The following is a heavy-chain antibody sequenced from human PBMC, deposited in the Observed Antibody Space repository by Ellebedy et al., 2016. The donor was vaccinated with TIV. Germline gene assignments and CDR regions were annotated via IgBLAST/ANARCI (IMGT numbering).Heavy chain of an antibody. CDR3: ARVLRGGRAGDYFDY. CDR2: IYYSGTT. V-gene: IGHV4-39*07. J-gene: IGHJ4*02. Sequence: MPGGSLRLSCTVSGGSISSSSFYWGWIRQPPGKGLEWIGNIYYSGTTYYSPSLKSRVTISVDTSKNQFSLNLNSVTAADTAVYYCARVLRGGRAGDYFDYWGQGTLVTVSS. CDR1: GGSISSSSFY. D-gene: IGHD1-1*01.